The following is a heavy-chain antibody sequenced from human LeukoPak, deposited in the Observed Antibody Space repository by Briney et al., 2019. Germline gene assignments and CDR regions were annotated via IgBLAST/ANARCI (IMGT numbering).Heavy chain of an antibody. D-gene: IGHD3-22*01. CDR1: GGSISSSSYY. J-gene: IGHJ3*02. CDR3: ARDPAYYYDSSGYYSGAFDI. CDR2: IYYSGST. V-gene: IGHV4-39*07. Sequence: SETLSLTCTVSGGSISSSSYYWGWIRQPPGKGLEWIGSIYYSGSTYYNPSLKSRVTISVDTSKNQFSLKLSSVTAADTAVYYCARDPAYYYDSSGYYSGAFDIWGQGTMVTVSS.